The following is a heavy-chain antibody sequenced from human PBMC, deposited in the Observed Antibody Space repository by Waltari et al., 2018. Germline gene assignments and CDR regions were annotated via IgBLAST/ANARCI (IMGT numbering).Heavy chain of an antibody. Sequence: QAQLVQSGAEVKKYGASVKVACQASGYTLHHHSVTWVGQAPGQGREWVGWINTFNHVANYAKKFQDRVTMNTDTSTSTVHMELRSLRSDDTAVYYCARLRNDYGGIDALDIWGQGTTVTVSS. V-gene: IGHV1-18*01. J-gene: IGHJ3*02. CDR2: INTFNHVA. D-gene: IGHD4-17*01. CDR1: GYTLHHHS. CDR3: ARLRNDYGGIDALDI.